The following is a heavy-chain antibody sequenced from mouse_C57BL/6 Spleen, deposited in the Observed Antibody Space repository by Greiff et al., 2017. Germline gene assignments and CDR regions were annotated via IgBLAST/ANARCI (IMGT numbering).Heavy chain of an antibody. Sequence: VQLQQSGAELVRPGTSVKMSCKASGYTFTNYWIGWAKQRPGHGLEWIGDIYPGGGYTNYTEKFKGKATLTADKSSSTAYMQFSSLTSEDSAIYYGASTSSYTWFAYWGQGTLVTVSA. CDR1: GYTFTNYW. CDR2: IYPGGGYT. CDR3: ASTSSYTWFAY. D-gene: IGHD1-1*01. J-gene: IGHJ3*01. V-gene: IGHV1-63*01.